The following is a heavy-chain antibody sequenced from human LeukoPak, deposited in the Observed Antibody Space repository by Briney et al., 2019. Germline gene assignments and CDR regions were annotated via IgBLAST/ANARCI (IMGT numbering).Heavy chain of an antibody. V-gene: IGHV5-51*01. D-gene: IGHD2-2*01. Sequence: GESLKISCKASGYGFSKFWIGWVRHMPAKGLEWMGMIYPGDSDTVYSPSFQGQVTISADRSISTAYLQWSSLKASDTAMYYCARHVCSRITCFWPYYYMDVWGIGTTVTVSS. CDR3: ARHVCSRITCFWPYYYMDV. CDR2: IYPGDSDT. J-gene: IGHJ6*03. CDR1: GYGFSKFW.